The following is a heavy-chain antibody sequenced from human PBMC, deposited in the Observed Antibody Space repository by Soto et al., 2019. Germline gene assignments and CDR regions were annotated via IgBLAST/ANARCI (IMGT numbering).Heavy chain of an antibody. CDR1: GYPFIKYG. D-gene: IGHD3-9*01. J-gene: IGHJ5*02. V-gene: IGHV1-18*04. CDR2: IKVDSGYT. Sequence: QLQLVQSAAEVKKPGASVRVSCKAYGYPFIKYGISWIRQAPEQGLEWMGWIKVDSGYTNYARKFQGRVTMTADTSSDTAFMELRSLRRDDTAVYFCATSYDTGFDPWGQGTLVSVSS. CDR3: ATSYDTGFDP.